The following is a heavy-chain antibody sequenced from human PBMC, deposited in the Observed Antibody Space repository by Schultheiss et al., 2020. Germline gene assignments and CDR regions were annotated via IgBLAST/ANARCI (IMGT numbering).Heavy chain of an antibody. V-gene: IGHV3-64D*06. CDR3: VKDASGGSSPPIDY. D-gene: IGHD2-15*01. Sequence: GGSLRLSCSASGFTFSSYAMHWVRQAPGKGLEYVSAISSNGGSTYYADSVKGRFTISRDNSKNTLYLQMSSLRAVDTAVYYCVKDASGGSSPPIDYWGQGTLVTVSS. CDR1: GFTFSSYA. J-gene: IGHJ4*02. CDR2: ISSNGGST.